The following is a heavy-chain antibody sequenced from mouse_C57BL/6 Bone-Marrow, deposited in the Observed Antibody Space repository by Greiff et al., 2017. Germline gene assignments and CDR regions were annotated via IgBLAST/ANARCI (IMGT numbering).Heavy chain of an antibody. J-gene: IGHJ2*01. CDR2: FYPGSGSI. Sequence: QVQLQQSGAELVKPGASVKLSCKASGYTFTEYTIHWVKQRSGQGLEWIGWFYPGSGSIKYNEKFKDKATLTADKSSSTVYMALSRLTSEDSAVYFCARHEDERVNYGYDIFDYWGQGTTLTVSS. D-gene: IGHD2-2*01. CDR1: GYTFTEYT. V-gene: IGHV1-62-2*01. CDR3: ARHEDERVNYGYDIFDY.